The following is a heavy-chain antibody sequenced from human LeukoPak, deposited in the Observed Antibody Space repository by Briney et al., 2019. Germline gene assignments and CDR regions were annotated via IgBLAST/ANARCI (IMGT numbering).Heavy chain of an antibody. D-gene: IGHD3-10*01. Sequence: GGSLRLSCAASGFTLSRYWMSWVRQAPGKGLEWVANIKQDGSEKYYVDSVKGRFTISRDNAKNSLYLQMNSLRAEDTAVYYCARLDYYGSGSYYYYWGQGTLVTVSS. CDR2: IKQDGSEK. CDR1: GFTLSRYW. V-gene: IGHV3-7*04. J-gene: IGHJ4*02. CDR3: ARLDYYGSGSYYYY.